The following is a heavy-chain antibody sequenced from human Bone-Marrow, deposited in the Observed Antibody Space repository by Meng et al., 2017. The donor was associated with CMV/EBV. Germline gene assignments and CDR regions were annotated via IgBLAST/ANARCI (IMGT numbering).Heavy chain of an antibody. CDR1: FTFSTYS. Sequence: FTFSTYSMSWVRQAPGKGLGWVSAISGGGVSTYYAASVKGRFTISRDNSKNTLYLQMNSLRAEDTAVYYCAKPAIITIFGVVTGRFDPWGQGTLVTVSS. D-gene: IGHD3-3*01. V-gene: IGHV3-23*01. J-gene: IGHJ5*02. CDR3: AKPAIITIFGVVTGRFDP. CDR2: ISGGGVST.